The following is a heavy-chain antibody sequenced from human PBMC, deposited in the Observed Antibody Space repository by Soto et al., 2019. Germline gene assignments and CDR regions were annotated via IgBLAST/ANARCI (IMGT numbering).Heavy chain of an antibody. J-gene: IGHJ4*02. Sequence: SETLSLTCAVSGDSINSRHWRNWVRQPPGKGLEWIGQISHSGSTNYNPSLTSRVTISVDKSKNHFSLKVTSVTAADTAVYYCAARHFWSGPWTDRRLDDWGQGTLVTV. D-gene: IGHD3-3*02. CDR3: AARHFWSGPWTDRRLDD. V-gene: IGHV4-4*02. CDR2: ISHSGST. CDR1: GDSINSRHW.